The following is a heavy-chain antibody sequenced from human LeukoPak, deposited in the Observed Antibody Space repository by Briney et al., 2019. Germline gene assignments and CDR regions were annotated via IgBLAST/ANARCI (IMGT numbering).Heavy chain of an antibody. V-gene: IGHV3-21*01. CDR1: GFTFSSYS. J-gene: IGHJ4*02. CDR2: ISSSSSYI. Sequence: TGGSLRLSCAASGFTFSSYSMNWVRQAPGKGLEWVSSISSSSSYIYYADSVKGRFTISRDNAKNSLYMQMNSLRAEDTAVYYCARDRVGSADFWSGYYTGTFDYWGQGTLVTVSS. CDR3: ARDRVGSADFWSGYYTGTFDY. D-gene: IGHD3-3*01.